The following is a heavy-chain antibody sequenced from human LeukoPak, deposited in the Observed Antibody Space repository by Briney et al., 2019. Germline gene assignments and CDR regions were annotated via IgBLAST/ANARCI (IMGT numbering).Heavy chain of an antibody. CDR3: AKDRANWAIDD. CDR1: GFTFTDHP. J-gene: IGHJ4*02. V-gene: IGHV3-69-1*01. CDR2: IGGDGIA. Sequence: PGESLRLSCVASGFTFTDHPMNWVRQAPEKGLEWISYIGGDGIAFYADSVKGRFTASKDDARKSMYLQMNSLRVEDTAVYYCAKDRANWAIDDWGQGTQVTVSS. D-gene: IGHD3-16*01.